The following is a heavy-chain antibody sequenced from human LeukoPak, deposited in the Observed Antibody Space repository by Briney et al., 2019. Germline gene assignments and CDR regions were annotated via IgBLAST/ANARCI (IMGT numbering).Heavy chain of an antibody. CDR3: AGDTPPGGDYYFDY. D-gene: IGHD3-16*01. J-gene: IGHJ4*02. Sequence: GGALRLSFAASGFSFSTYGMHWVRQAPGKGLEWVALIWNAGTNTYYADSGKGRFTISRDNSKNTLYLQMNSLRAEDTAVYYCAGDTPPGGDYYFDYWGQGTLVIVSS. CDR1: GFSFSTYG. V-gene: IGHV3-33*01. CDR2: IWNAGTNT.